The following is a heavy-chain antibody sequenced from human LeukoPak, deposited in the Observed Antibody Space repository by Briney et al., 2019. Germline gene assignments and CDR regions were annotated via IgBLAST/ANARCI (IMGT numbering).Heavy chain of an antibody. CDR2: IYPGDSDT. J-gene: IGHJ4*02. CDR3: ARLGITGATLYYFDY. CDR1: GYSFTNYW. V-gene: IGHV5-51*01. D-gene: IGHD1-20*01. Sequence: PDESLKISCKGSGYSFTNYWIGWVRQMPGKGLEWMGIIYPGDSDTRYSPSFQGQVTISADKSISTAYLQWSSLKASDTAMFYCARLGITGATLYYFDYWGQGTLVTVSS.